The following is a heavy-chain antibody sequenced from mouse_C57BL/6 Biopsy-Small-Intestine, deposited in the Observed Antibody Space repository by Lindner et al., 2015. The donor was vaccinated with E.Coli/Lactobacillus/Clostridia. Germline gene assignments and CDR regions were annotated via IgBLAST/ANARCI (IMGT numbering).Heavy chain of an antibody. J-gene: IGHJ4*01. CDR1: GFTFSDYG. Sequence: VQLQESGGGLVKPGGSLKLSCAASGFTFSDYGMHWVRQAPEKGLEWVAYISSGSSTIYCADTVKGRFTISRDNAKNTLFLQMTSLRSEDTAMYYCASRGRSYYAMDYWGQGTSVTVSS. V-gene: IGHV5-17*01. D-gene: IGHD6-1*01. CDR2: ISSGSSTI. CDR3: ASRGRSYYAMDY.